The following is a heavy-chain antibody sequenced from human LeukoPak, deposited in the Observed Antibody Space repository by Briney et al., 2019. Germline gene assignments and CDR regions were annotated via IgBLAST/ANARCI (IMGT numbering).Heavy chain of an antibody. CDR3: ARSTTQIVVPDYATADAFDI. CDR2: ISSSSSTI. D-gene: IGHD2-2*01. CDR1: GFTFSSYS. Sequence: PGGSLRLSCAASGFTFSSYSMNWVRQAPGKGLEWVSYISSSSSTIYYADSVKGRFTISRDNAKNSLYLQMNSLRAEDTAVYYCARSTTQIVVPDYATADAFDIWGQGTMVTVSS. V-gene: IGHV3-48*01. J-gene: IGHJ3*02.